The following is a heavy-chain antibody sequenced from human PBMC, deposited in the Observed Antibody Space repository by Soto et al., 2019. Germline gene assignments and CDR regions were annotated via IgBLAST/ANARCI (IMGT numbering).Heavy chain of an antibody. Sequence: ASGKVACEASCYTFTRYGMSWVRHSPGQGLEWMGWISAYNGNTNYAQKLQGRVTMTTDTSTSTAYMELRRLRSEDTAVYYCARKSYGVTIRPDDALDIWRQ. CDR3: ARKSYGVTIRPDDALDI. CDR1: CYTFTRYG. D-gene: IGHD3-10*01. J-gene: IGHJ3*02. V-gene: IGHV1-18*01. CDR2: ISAYNGNT.